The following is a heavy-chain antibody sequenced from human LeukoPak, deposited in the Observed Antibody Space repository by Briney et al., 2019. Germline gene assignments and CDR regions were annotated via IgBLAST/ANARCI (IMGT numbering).Heavy chain of an antibody. CDR3: ARKDMIVVVTWFDP. Sequence: SETLSLTCAVYGGSFSGYYWSWIRQPPVKGLEWIGEINHSGSTNYNPSLKSRVTISVAKSKNQFSLKLSSATAADTAVYYCARKDMIVVVTWFDPSGQGTLVTVSS. CDR2: INHSGST. CDR1: GGSFSGYY. J-gene: IGHJ5*02. V-gene: IGHV4-34*01. D-gene: IGHD3-22*01.